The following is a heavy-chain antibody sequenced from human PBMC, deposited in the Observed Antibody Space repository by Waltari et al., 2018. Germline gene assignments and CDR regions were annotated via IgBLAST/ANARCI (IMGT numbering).Heavy chain of an antibody. CDR3: ASIGTAYCGGDCYLNWFDP. D-gene: IGHD2-21*01. CDR2: IYYSGST. J-gene: IGHJ5*02. CDR1: GGSISSSSYY. Sequence: QLQLQESGPGLVKPSETLSLTCTVSGGSISSSSYYWGWIRQPPGKGLEWIGSIYYSGSTYYNPTLNSRFTISVDTSKNQCSLKLSSVTAADTAVYYCASIGTAYCGGDCYLNWFDPWGQGTLVTVSS. V-gene: IGHV4-39*01.